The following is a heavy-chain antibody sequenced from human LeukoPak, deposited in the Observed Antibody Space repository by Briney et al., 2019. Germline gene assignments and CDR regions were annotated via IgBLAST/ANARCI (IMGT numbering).Heavy chain of an antibody. Sequence: EASVKVSCKVSGHTLTELSMHWVRQAPGKGLEWMGGFDPEDGETIYAQKFQDRVTMTEDTSTDTAYMELSSLRSEDTAVYYCAVAALRGYYYMDVWGKGTTVTVSS. D-gene: IGHD6-6*01. V-gene: IGHV1-24*01. J-gene: IGHJ6*03. CDR3: AVAALRGYYYMDV. CDR2: FDPEDGET. CDR1: GHTLTELS.